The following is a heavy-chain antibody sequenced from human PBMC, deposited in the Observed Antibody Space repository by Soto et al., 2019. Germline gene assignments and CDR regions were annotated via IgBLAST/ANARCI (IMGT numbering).Heavy chain of an antibody. V-gene: IGHV1-18*04. D-gene: IGHD3-3*01. J-gene: IGHJ5*02. CDR1: GYTFTSYG. CDR2: ISAYNGNT. CDR3: ARDLALITIFGVVRGHNWFDP. Sequence: QVQLVQSGAEVKKPGASVKVSCKASGYTFTSYGISWVRQAPGQGLEWMGWISAYNGNTNYAQKLQGRVTMTTDTSTSTAYMELRSLRSDDTAVYYCARDLALITIFGVVRGHNWFDPWGQGTLVTVSS.